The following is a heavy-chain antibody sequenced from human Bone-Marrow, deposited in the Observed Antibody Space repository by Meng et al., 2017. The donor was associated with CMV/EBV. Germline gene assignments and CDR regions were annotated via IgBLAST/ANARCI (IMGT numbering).Heavy chain of an antibody. CDR3: ARSNYDSIGYGWFDP. CDR1: GFTFRIYA. D-gene: IGHD3-22*01. CDR2: ITSSSSHI. Sequence: GESLKISCTASGFTFRIYAMSWVRQVPGKGLEWVSSITSSSSHINYADSVKGRITISRDNAKNSLYLQMNSLRAEDTAVYYCARSNYDSIGYGWFDPWGQGTLVTVSS. J-gene: IGHJ5*02. V-gene: IGHV3-21*01.